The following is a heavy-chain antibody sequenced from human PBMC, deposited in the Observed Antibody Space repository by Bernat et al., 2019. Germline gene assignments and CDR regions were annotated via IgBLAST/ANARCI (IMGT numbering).Heavy chain of an antibody. CDR3: AKPPFGVVNG. J-gene: IGHJ4*02. Sequence: EVQLVESGGGLVQPGGSLRLSCAASGFTFSTFWMTWVRQAPGKGLEWVANIKSDGSEKYYVDSVKGRFTISRDNGRDSLYLQMNSLRAEDTAVYYCAKPPFGVVNGWGQGTLVTVSS. V-gene: IGHV3-7*01. D-gene: IGHD3-3*01. CDR1: GFTFSTFW. CDR2: IKSDGSEK.